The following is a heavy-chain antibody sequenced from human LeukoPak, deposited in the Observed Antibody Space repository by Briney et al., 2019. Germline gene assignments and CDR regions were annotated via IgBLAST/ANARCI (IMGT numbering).Heavy chain of an antibody. CDR2: TSGSGGRT. D-gene: IGHD4-17*01. Sequence: SCTASGGTFSSYAINWVRQAPGKGLEWVSGTSGSGGRTYYADSVKGRFTISRENSKNTLYLQMNSLRAEDTAVYYCAKVRLYGDYPEIDYWGQGTLVAVSS. J-gene: IGHJ4*02. V-gene: IGHV3-23*01. CDR1: GGTFSSYA. CDR3: AKVRLYGDYPEIDY.